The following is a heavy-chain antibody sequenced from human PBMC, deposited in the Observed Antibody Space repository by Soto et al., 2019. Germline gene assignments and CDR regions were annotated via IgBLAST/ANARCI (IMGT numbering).Heavy chain of an antibody. CDR2: ISGSSDFL. D-gene: IGHD6-13*01. V-gene: IGHV3-21*01. CDR1: GFTFSNSI. CDR3: ATSTWYAFDI. J-gene: IGHJ3*02. Sequence: GGSLRLSCAASGFTFSNSIINWVRQAPGQGLEWVSSISGSSDFLYYADSVKGRFTISRDTATNSLYLQMNSLRAEDTAVYYCATSTWYAFDIWGQGTMVTVSS.